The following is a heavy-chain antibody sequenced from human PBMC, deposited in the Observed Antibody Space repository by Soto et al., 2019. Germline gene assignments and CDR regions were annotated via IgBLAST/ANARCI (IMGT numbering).Heavy chain of an antibody. V-gene: IGHV3-23*01. J-gene: IGHJ4*02. CDR2: ISGSGGST. CDR1: GFTFSSYA. Sequence: GWSLRLSCAASGFTFSSYAMSRVRQAPGKGLEWVSAISGSGGSTYYADSVKGRFTISRDNSKNKLYLQMNSLRAEDTAVYYCAKTATMIVVVIGGYFDYWGQGT. D-gene: IGHD3-22*01. CDR3: AKTATMIVVVIGGYFDY.